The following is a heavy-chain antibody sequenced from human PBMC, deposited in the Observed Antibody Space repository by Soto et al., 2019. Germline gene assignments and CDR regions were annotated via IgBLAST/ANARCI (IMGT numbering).Heavy chain of an antibody. CDR2: INPNSGGT. V-gene: IGHV1-2*04. Sequence: GASVKVSCKASGYSFTGYYIHWVRQAPGQGLEWMGWINPNSGGTNYAQKFQGWVTMTRDTSISTAYMELNRLRSDDTAVYYCARNKGSSWTDFDYWGQGALVTVSS. D-gene: IGHD6-13*01. CDR1: GYSFTGYY. J-gene: IGHJ4*02. CDR3: ARNKGSSWTDFDY.